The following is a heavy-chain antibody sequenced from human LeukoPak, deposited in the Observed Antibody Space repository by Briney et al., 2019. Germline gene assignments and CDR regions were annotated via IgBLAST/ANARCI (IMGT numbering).Heavy chain of an antibody. V-gene: IGHV1-2*02. J-gene: IGHJ4*02. CDR3: ARDQGYGSGGYSFDY. D-gene: IGHD3-10*01. Sequence: ASVKVSRKTSGYTFAGYFVHWVRQAPGQGLEWMGWINPNSGGTNYTQNFQGRVTITRDTSITTAYMELSRLTSDDTALYYCARDQGYGSGGYSFDYWGQGTRVTVSS. CDR1: GYTFAGYF. CDR2: INPNSGGT.